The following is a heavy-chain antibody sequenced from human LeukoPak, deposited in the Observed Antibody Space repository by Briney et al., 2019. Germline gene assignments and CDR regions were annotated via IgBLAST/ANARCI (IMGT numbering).Heavy chain of an antibody. V-gene: IGHV1-18*01. D-gene: IGHD2-15*01. J-gene: IGHJ4*02. CDR3: ARAPTPRLGYCSDGACYKGFDY. CDR2: ISGYNGNT. Sequence: ASVKVSCKASGYNFTNYGITWVRQAPGQGLEWMGWISGYNGNTNYAQTFQGRVTPTTDTPTSTAYMELRSLTADDTDVYYYARAPTPRLGYCSDGACYKGFDYWGQGTLVTVSS. CDR1: GYNFTNYG.